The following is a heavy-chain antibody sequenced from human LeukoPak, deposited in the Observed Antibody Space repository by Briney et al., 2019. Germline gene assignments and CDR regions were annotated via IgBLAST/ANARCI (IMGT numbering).Heavy chain of an antibody. V-gene: IGHV3-74*01. CDR2: INSDGSST. J-gene: IGHJ3*02. CDR3: ASGTKGGFDI. CDR1: GFSFSSFW. D-gene: IGHD2-8*01. Sequence: PGGSLRLSCAASGFSFSSFWMHWVRQTPGKGLVWVSRINSDGSSTNYADSVKGRFTISRDNAKNTLYLQMNSLRAEDTAVYYCASGTKGGFDIWGQGTMVTVSS.